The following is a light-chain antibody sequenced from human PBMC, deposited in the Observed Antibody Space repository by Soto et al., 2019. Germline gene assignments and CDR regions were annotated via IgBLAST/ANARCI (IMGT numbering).Light chain of an antibody. V-gene: IGKV3-15*01. CDR2: GAS. CDR3: QQHNNGPPWT. CDR1: PGIGDT. Sequence: VMTGGPGTLTVSHGAGATLSCRASPGIGDTLAWYQQKPGQAPRLLIYGASTRATDVPARFSGSGSGTEFTLTTNSRLSADFAPSYCQQHNNGPPWTFGQGTKVDI. J-gene: IGKJ1*01.